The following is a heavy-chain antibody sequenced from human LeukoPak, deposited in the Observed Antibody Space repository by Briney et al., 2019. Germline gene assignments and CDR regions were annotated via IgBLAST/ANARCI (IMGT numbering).Heavy chain of an antibody. CDR1: GFTFSSYA. Sequence: GESLRLSCAASGFTFSSYAMSWVRQAPGKGLEWVSAISGSGGSTYYADSVKGRFTISRDNSKKTLYLQMNSLRAEGTAVYHWGKDPCPYRSGVLAGGGTFDIWGQGTMVTASS. V-gene: IGHV3-23*01. CDR2: ISGSGGST. J-gene: IGHJ3*02. CDR3: GKDPCPYRSGVLAGGGTFDI. D-gene: IGHD6-19*01.